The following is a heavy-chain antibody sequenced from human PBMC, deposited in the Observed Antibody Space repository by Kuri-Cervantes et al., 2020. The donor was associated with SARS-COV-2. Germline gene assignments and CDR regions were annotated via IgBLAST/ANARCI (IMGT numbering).Heavy chain of an antibody. CDR1: GFTFSSYA. CDR2: ISSSSSTI. D-gene: IGHD2-8*01. J-gene: IGHJ6*02. V-gene: IGHV3-48*02. Sequence: GESLKISCAASGFTFSSYAMHWVRQAPGKGLEWVSYISSSSSTIYYADSVKGRFTISRDNAKNSLYLQMNSLRDEDTAVYYCAAYCTNGVCLTYYYYGMDVWGQGTTVTVSS. CDR3: AAYCTNGVCLTYYYYGMDV.